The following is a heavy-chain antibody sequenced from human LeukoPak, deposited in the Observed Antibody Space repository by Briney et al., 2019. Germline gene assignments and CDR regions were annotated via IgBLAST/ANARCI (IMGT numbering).Heavy chain of an antibody. CDR3: ASPQYYDSSGQARGDY. J-gene: IGHJ4*02. Sequence: GASVKVSCKASGYTFTGYYMHWVRQAPGQGLEWMGRINPNSGGTNYAQKFQGRVTMTRDTSISTAYMELSRLRSDDTAVYYCASPQYYDSSGQARGDYWGQGTLVTVSS. CDR2: INPNSGGT. D-gene: IGHD3-22*01. V-gene: IGHV1-2*06. CDR1: GYTFTGYY.